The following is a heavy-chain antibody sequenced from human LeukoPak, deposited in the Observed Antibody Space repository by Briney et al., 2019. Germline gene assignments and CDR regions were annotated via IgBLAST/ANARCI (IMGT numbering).Heavy chain of an antibody. D-gene: IGHD5-18*01. CDR3: ASRVGTTWIQLWLPLDY. Sequence: GASVKVSCKASGGTFSSYAISWVRQAPGQGLEWMGGIIPIFGTANYAQKLQGRVTITADESTSTAYMELSSLRSEDTAVYYCASRVGTTWIQLWLPLDYWGQGTLVTVSS. J-gene: IGHJ4*02. V-gene: IGHV1-69*13. CDR2: IIPIFGTA. CDR1: GGTFSSYA.